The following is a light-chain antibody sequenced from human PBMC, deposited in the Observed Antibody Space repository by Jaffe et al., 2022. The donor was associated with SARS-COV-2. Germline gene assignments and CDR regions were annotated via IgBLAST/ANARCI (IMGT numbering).Light chain of an antibody. V-gene: IGLV3-1*01. CDR2: QDS. Sequence: SYELTQPPSVPVSPGQTASIPCSGDKLGDKYACWYQQKPGQSPVLVIYQDSKRPSGIPERFSGSNSGNTATLTISGTQAMDEADYYCQAWDSSTVVFGGGTKLTVL. CDR3: QAWDSSTVV. J-gene: IGLJ2*01. CDR1: KLGDKY.